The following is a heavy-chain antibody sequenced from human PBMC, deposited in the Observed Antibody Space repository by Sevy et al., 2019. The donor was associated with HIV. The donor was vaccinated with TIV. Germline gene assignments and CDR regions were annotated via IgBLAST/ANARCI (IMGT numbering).Heavy chain of an antibody. Sequence: GGSLRLSCAASGFTLSSYAMHWVRQAPGKGLEWVAVISYDGSDKYYADSVKGRFTISRDNSKNTLYLQMNSLRAEDTAVYYCARDVGYCSGGSCRYYYYGMDVWGQGTTVTVSS. CDR1: GFTLSSYA. J-gene: IGHJ6*02. CDR3: ARDVGYCSGGSCRYYYYGMDV. D-gene: IGHD2-15*01. CDR2: ISYDGSDK. V-gene: IGHV3-30-3*01.